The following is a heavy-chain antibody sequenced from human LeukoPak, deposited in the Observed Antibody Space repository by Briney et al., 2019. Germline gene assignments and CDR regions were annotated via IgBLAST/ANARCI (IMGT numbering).Heavy chain of an antibody. D-gene: IGHD3-16*01. J-gene: IGHJ3*02. V-gene: IGHV3-21*04. CDR1: GFTFSSYS. CDR2: ISSSSSYI. CDR3: AIDRPFGLAVPDAFDI. Sequence: GGSLRLSCAASGFTFSSYSMNWVRQAPGKGLEWVSSISSSSSYIYYADSVKGRFTISRDNAKNSLYLQMNSLRAEDTAVYYCAIDRPFGLAVPDAFDIWGQGTMVTVSS.